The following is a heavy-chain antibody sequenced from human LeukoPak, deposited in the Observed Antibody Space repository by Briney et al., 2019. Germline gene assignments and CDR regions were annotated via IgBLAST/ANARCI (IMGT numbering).Heavy chain of an antibody. CDR3: ARDPPYYDSSGRDDAFDI. D-gene: IGHD3-22*01. J-gene: IGHJ3*02. Sequence: PSQTLSLTCTVSGGSISGGGYYWSWIRQHPGKGLEWIGYIYYSGSTYYNPSLKSRVTISVDTSKNQFSLKLSSVTAADTAVYYCARDPPYYDSSGRDDAFDIWGQGTVVTVSS. CDR2: IYYSGST. CDR1: GGSISGGGYY. V-gene: IGHV4-31*03.